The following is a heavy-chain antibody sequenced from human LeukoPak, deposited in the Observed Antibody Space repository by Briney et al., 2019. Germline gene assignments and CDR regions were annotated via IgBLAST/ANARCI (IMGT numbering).Heavy chain of an antibody. CDR1: GGTFSSYA. J-gene: IGHJ4*02. Sequence: ASVTVSCKASGGTFSSYAISWVRQAPGQGLEWMGGIIPIFGTANYAQTFQGRVTITTDESTSTAYMELSSLRSEDTAVYYCARDRSLPAASYFDYWGQGTLVTVSS. CDR3: ARDRSLPAASYFDY. V-gene: IGHV1-69*05. D-gene: IGHD2-2*01. CDR2: IIPIFGTA.